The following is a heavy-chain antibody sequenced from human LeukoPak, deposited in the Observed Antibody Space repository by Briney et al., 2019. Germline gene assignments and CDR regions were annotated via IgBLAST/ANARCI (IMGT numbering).Heavy chain of an antibody. V-gene: IGHV3-48*01. D-gene: IGHD5-24*01. Sequence: GGSLRLSCGASGFSFNIYSMSWVRQAPGKGLEWIAYITSSGRTIHYADSVKGRFTISRDNAKDSSYLQMNSLRVEDTAVYYCARVAVGMDHDYWGQGTLVTVAS. CDR3: ARVAVGMDHDY. CDR2: ITSSGRTI. J-gene: IGHJ4*02. CDR1: GFSFNIYS.